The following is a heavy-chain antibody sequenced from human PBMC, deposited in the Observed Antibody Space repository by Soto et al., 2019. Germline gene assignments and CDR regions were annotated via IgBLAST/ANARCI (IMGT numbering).Heavy chain of an antibody. Sequence: EVQLLESGGGLVQPGGSLRLSCAASGFTFSSYAMSWVRQAPGNGPEWVSAISGSGANTYYADSVKGRFTISRDNSKNTLYLQINSLRAEDTAVYYCAKGGVVVVPDMDVWGKGTTVTVSS. V-gene: IGHV3-23*01. J-gene: IGHJ6*03. CDR1: GFTFSSYA. CDR3: AKGGVVVVPDMDV. CDR2: ISGSGANT. D-gene: IGHD2-2*01.